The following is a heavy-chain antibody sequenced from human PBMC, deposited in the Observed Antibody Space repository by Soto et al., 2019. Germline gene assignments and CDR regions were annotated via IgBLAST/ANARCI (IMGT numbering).Heavy chain of an antibody. CDR1: VFTLTTYT. J-gene: IGHJ4*02. CDR3: AREDGVVGATSAFDY. CDR2: INGRGNYK. Sequence: PGWSLRLACASSVFTLTTYTMNWVSQAPGMGLEWVSSINGRGNYKYYTDSVEGRFTISRDNAQNSLYLQMNSLRAEDTAVYYCAREDGVVGATSAFDYWGQGTLVTVSS. D-gene: IGHD1-26*01. V-gene: IGHV3-21*01.